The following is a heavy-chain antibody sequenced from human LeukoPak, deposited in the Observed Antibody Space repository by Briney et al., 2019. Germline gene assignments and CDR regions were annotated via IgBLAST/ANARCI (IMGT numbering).Heavy chain of an antibody. Sequence: SDTLSLTCTVSGYSISSGTYYWSWIRQPPGKGLEWIGHIYHSGSTYYNPSLKSRVTILVDKSKNQLSLSLSSVTAADTAVYFCARRAVGFFDYWGQGILVTVSS. CDR1: GYSISSGTYY. CDR3: ARRAVGFFDY. CDR2: IYHSGST. D-gene: IGHD6-19*01. V-gene: IGHV4-30-2*01. J-gene: IGHJ4*02.